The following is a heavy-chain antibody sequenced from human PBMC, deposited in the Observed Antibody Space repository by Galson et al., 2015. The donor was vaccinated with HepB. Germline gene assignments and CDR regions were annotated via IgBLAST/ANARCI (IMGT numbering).Heavy chain of an antibody. CDR3: ARAPPIAFGELMQPLTS. D-gene: IGHD3-10*01. CDR1: GYTLTTYN. J-gene: IGHJ5*02. Sequence: SVKVSCKASGYTLTTYNMHWIRQAPGQRLEWMGWINTGKGNTKYSQRFQGRVTLTRDTTANTAYMEVSSLRSEDTAVYYCARAPPIAFGELMQPLTSWGPGTLVTRSS. CDR2: INTGKGNT. V-gene: IGHV1-3*04.